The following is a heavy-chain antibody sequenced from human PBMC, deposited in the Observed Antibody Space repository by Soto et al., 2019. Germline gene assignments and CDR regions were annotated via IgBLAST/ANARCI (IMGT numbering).Heavy chain of an antibody. Sequence: SLTCTVSGGSISSGGYYWSWIRQHPGKGLEWIGYIYYSGSTYYNPSLKSRVTISVDTSKNQFSLKLSSVTAADTAVYYCARGNMITFRDVIGMDVWGQGTTVTVSS. J-gene: IGHJ6*02. D-gene: IGHD3-16*01. V-gene: IGHV4-31*03. CDR3: ARGNMITFRDVIGMDV. CDR1: GGSISSGGYY. CDR2: IYYSGST.